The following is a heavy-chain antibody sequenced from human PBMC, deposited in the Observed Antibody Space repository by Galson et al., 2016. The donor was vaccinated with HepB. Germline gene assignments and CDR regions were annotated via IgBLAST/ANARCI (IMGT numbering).Heavy chain of an antibody. V-gene: IGHV1-18*01. CDR1: GYTFTTSG. D-gene: IGHD2/OR15-2a*01. CDR3: ARDVQYRFDS. Sequence: SVKVSCKASGYTFTTSGISWVRQAPGQGLEWMGCISTHSGTTKYAQKFQGALTLTTGSSTTTAYLELRSLRLDDTALYYCARDVQYRFDSWGQGTLVTVSS. CDR2: ISTHSGTT. J-gene: IGHJ4*02.